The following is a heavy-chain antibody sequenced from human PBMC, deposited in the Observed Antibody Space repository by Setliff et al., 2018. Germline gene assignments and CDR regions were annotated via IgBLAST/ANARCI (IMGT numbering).Heavy chain of an antibody. J-gene: IGHJ3*02. CDR3: ARVYLAGSGWDKANALDI. V-gene: IGHV1-46*03. Sequence: ASVKVSCKASGYTFIYYCIHWVRQAPGQGLEWMGLINPSGGGTIYARKFQGRVTMARETSTSTVYMELSGLRSEDTAVYYCARVYLAGSGWDKANALDIWGQGTMVTVSS. CDR1: GYTFIYYC. CDR2: INPSGGGT. D-gene: IGHD6-19*01.